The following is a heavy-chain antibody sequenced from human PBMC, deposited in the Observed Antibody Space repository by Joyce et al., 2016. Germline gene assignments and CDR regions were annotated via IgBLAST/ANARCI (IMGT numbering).Heavy chain of an antibody. CDR1: GFTVSTNY. CDR2: IYSGGST. Sequence: EVQLVESGGGLVQPGGSLRLSCAASGFTVSTNYMPWVRQAPGNGVEWVSLIYSGGSTYYADSVKGRFTISRDNSKNTLYLRMNSLRPEDTAVYYCAGPAGSLDYWGQGTLVTVPS. J-gene: IGHJ4*02. V-gene: IGHV3-66*04. CDR3: AGPAGSLDY.